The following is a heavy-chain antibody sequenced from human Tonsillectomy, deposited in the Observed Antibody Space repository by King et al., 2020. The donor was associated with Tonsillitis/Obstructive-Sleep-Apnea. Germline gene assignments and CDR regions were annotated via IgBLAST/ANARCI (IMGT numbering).Heavy chain of an antibody. CDR3: ARVRGYCDSTSCYAPGY. CDR2: ISSDGSDK. CDR1: GFTFSNYA. Sequence: QMQLVQSGGGVVQPGRSLRLSCAASGFTFSNYAIHWVRQAPGKGLEWVAVISSDGSDKYIADSVRGRFAVSRDNSKNTMYLQMNSLRDEDTAVYYCARVRGYCDSTSCYAPGYWGQGTLVTVSS. D-gene: IGHD2-2*01. V-gene: IGHV3-30*01. J-gene: IGHJ4*02.